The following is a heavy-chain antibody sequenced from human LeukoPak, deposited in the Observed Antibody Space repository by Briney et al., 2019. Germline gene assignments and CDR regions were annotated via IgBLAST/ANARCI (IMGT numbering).Heavy chain of an antibody. CDR2: ISYDGSNK. J-gene: IGHJ6*02. D-gene: IGHD4-17*01. CDR1: GLTFSIYA. V-gene: IGHV3-30*04. CDR3: ARDPYYADYVDFYAMDV. Sequence: GRSLRLSCAAPGLTFSIYAMHWVRQAPGKGLEWVAVISYDGSNKYYTDSVKGRFTISRDNSKNSLFLQMNSLRAEDTALYYCARDPYYADYVDFYAMDVWGQGTTVTVSS.